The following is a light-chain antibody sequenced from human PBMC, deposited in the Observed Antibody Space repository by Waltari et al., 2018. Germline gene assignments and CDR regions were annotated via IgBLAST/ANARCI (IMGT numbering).Light chain of an antibody. J-gene: IGKJ4*01. CDR1: KSVSSNF. Sequence: EIVLTQSPGALSLSPGERATLSCRASKSVSSNFFAWYQQSPGQAPRLLIYDASTRATGIPSRLSGSGYGTDFTITISRLEPEDFAVYYCQQYGSSPKVTFGGGTKVEIK. CDR2: DAS. CDR3: QQYGSSPKVT. V-gene: IGKV3-20*01.